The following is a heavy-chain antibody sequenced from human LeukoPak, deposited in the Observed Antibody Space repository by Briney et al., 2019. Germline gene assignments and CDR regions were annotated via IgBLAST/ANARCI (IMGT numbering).Heavy chain of an antibody. CDR1: GFTFSNYG. J-gene: IGHJ4*02. D-gene: IGHD2-2*01. Sequence: GGSLRLSCAASGFTFSNYGMHWVRQAPGKGLEWVAFISFDGSNKYYVDSVKGRLTISRDNSKNTLYLQMNSLRAEDTAVYYCAKEGGDIVVVPAAMPPEYWGQGTLVTVSS. CDR2: ISFDGSNK. V-gene: IGHV3-30*18. CDR3: AKEGGDIVVVPAAMPPEY.